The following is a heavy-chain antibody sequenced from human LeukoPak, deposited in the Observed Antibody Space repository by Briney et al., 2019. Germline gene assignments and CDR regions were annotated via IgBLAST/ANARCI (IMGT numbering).Heavy chain of an antibody. D-gene: IGHD3-16*01. Sequence: SETLSLTCTVSGRSISSSSYYWGWIRHPPGKGLEWIGSIYYSGSTHYNPSLKSRVTISVDTSKNQVSLKLSSVTAAGTAVYYCARQGAFNYWGQGTLVTVSS. CDR2: IYYSGST. J-gene: IGHJ4*02. CDR1: GRSISSSSYY. CDR3: ARQGAFNY. V-gene: IGHV4-39*01.